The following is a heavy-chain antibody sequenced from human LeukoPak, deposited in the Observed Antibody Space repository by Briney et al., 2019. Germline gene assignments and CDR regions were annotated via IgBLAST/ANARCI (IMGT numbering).Heavy chain of an antibody. CDR3: AKGQAIAARPGLDY. J-gene: IGHJ4*02. CDR2: IRYDGSNK. Sequence: PGGSLRLSCAASGFTFSSYGMHWVRQAPGKGLEWVAFIRYDGSNKYYADSVKGRFTISRDNSKNTLYLQMNSLRAEDTAVYYCAKGQAIAARPGLDYWGQGTLVTVSS. CDR1: GFTFSSYG. V-gene: IGHV3-30*02. D-gene: IGHD6-6*01.